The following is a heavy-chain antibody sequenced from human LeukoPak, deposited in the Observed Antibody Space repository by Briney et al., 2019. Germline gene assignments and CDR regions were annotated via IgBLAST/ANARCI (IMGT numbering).Heavy chain of an antibody. V-gene: IGHV3-21*01. J-gene: IGHJ4*02. D-gene: IGHD3-10*01. CDR3: AKVGVWFGEHIQYYFDY. CDR1: GFTFSSYS. CDR2: ISSSSNYI. Sequence: GGSLRLSCAASGFTFSSYSMNWVRQAPGKGLEWVSSISSSSNYIYYADSVKGRFSISRDNAKNSLYLQMNSLRAEDTAVYYCAKVGVWFGEHIQYYFDYWGQGTLVTVSS.